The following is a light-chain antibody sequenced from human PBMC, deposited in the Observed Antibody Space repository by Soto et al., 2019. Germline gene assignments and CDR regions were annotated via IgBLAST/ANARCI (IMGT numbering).Light chain of an antibody. J-gene: IGKJ4*01. Sequence: EIVLTHSPGTLSLSPGERATLSCRASQSVSSSYLAWYQQKPGQAPRLVIYGASSRATGIPDRLSGTGSGTDFTLNISRLEPEDFAVYYCQQYGSSPGLTFGGGTKVDIK. CDR3: QQYGSSPGLT. V-gene: IGKV3-20*01. CDR2: GAS. CDR1: QSVSSSY.